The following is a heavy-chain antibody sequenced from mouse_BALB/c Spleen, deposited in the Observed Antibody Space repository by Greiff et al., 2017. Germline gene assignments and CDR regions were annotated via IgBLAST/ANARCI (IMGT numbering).Heavy chain of an antibody. CDR2: IWGDGST. J-gene: IGHJ4*01. CDR1: GFSLTGYG. D-gene: IGHD1-1*01. V-gene: IGHV2-6-7*01. Sequence: QGQLKQSGPGLVAPSQSLSITCTVSGFSLTGYGVNWVRQPPGKGLEWLGMIWGDGSTDYNSALKSRLSISKDNSKSQVFLKMNSLQTDDTARYYCARGNYGSSYAMDYWGQGTSVTVSS. CDR3: ARGNYGSSYAMDY.